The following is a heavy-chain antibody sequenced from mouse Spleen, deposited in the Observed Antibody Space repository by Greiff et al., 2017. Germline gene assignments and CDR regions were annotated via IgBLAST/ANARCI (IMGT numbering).Heavy chain of an antibody. Sequence: DVMLVESGGGLVKPGGSLKLSCAASGFTFSDYGMHWVRQAPEKGLEWVAYISSGSSTIYYADTVKGRFTISRDNAKNTLFLQMTSLRSEDTAMYYCARTLTAQAPMDYWGQGTSVTVSS. CDR3: ARTLTAQAPMDY. V-gene: IGHV5-17*01. CDR2: ISSGSSTI. D-gene: IGHD3-2*02. J-gene: IGHJ4*01. CDR1: GFTFSDYG.